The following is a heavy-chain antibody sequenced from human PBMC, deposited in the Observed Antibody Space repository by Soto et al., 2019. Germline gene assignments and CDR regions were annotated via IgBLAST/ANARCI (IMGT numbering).Heavy chain of an antibody. D-gene: IGHD3-22*01. CDR1: GFSLNTRGMC. V-gene: IGHV2-70*13. Sequence: SGPTLVNPTQTLTLTCSFSGFSLNTRGMCVSWVRQPPGGALEWLALIDWEDDKYYTTSLRTRLTISKDTSKNQVVLTVADMYPVDTATYYCARIRNSGYYYDYWGQGALVTVSS. CDR2: IDWEDDK. J-gene: IGHJ4*02. CDR3: ARIRNSGYYYDY.